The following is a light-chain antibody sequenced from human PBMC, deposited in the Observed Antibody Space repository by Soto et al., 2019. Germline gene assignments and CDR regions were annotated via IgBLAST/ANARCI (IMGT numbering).Light chain of an antibody. CDR1: QAIHSY. J-gene: IGKJ5*01. CDR2: ATS. CDR3: LQDYNYPLT. V-gene: IGKV1-6*01. Sequence: IQMTHSPSSLSASVGDRVTITCLARQAIHSYLKLYQQKPGKAPKLLIFATSTLQSGVPSRFSGSGSGTDFTLTISSLQPEDFATYYCLQDYNYPLTFGQGTRLEIK.